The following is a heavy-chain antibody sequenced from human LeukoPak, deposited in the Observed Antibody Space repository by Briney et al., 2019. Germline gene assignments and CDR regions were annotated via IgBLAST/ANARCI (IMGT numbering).Heavy chain of an antibody. D-gene: IGHD3-22*01. V-gene: IGHV3-23*01. CDR3: AKDYSGYYDSSGYYSDDAFDI. J-gene: IGHJ3*02. CDR1: GFTFSSYA. CDR2: ISGSGGST. Sequence: GGSLRLSCAASGFTFSSYAMSWVRQAPGKGLGWVSAISGSGGSTYYADSVKGRFTISRDNSKNTLYLQMNSLRAEDTAVYYCAKDYSGYYDSSGYYSDDAFDIWGQGTMVTVSS.